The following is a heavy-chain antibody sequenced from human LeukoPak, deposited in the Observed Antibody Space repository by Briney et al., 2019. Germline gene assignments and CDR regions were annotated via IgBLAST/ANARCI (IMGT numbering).Heavy chain of an antibody. Sequence: ASVKVSCKASGYTFTSYYMHWVRQAPGQGLEWMGIINPSGGSTSYAQKSQGRVTMTRDTSTSTVYMELSSLRSEDTAVYYCAREGVAVAYFDYWGQGTLVTVSS. CDR1: GYTFTSYY. CDR2: INPSGGST. D-gene: IGHD6-19*01. CDR3: AREGVAVAYFDY. V-gene: IGHV1-46*01. J-gene: IGHJ4*02.